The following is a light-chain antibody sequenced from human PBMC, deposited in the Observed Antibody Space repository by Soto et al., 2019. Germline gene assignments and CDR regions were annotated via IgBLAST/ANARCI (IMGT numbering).Light chain of an antibody. CDR1: KSDIGVYDF. V-gene: IGLV2-14*01. Sequence: QSALTQPPSASGSPGQSVTISCTGTKSDIGVYDFVSWYQQHPGKAPKLMIYEVSSRPSGVSNRFSGSKSGNTASLTISGLQAEDEADYYCSSYSSTSTPWVFGGGTKLTVL. CDR3: SSYSSTSTPWV. CDR2: EVS. J-gene: IGLJ3*02.